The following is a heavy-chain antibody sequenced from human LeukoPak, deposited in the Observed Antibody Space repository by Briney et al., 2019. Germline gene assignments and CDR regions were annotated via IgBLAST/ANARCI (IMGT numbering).Heavy chain of an antibody. J-gene: IGHJ5*02. CDR1: GYTFTSYG. CDR2: ISAYNGNT. CDR3: ARSTGYYGSGSWWFDP. V-gene: IGHV1-18*04. D-gene: IGHD3-10*01. Sequence: ASVKVSCKASGYTFTSYGISWVRQAPGQGLEWMGWISAYNGNTNYAQKLQGRVTMTTDTSTSTAYMELRSLRSDDTAVYYCARSTGYYGSGSWWFDPWAQGTLVTVSS.